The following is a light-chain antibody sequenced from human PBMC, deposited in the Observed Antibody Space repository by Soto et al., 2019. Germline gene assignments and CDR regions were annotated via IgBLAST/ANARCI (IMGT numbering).Light chain of an antibody. CDR3: QQSYSTPRT. CDR2: AAS. V-gene: IGKV1-39*01. CDR1: QSISIY. Sequence: DIQMTKSPSSLSASVGDRVTITCRASQSISIYLNWYQQKPGKAPKLLIYAASRLQSGVPSRFSGSGSGTDFTLTISSLQPEDFATYYCQQSYSTPRTFGQGTTLDIK. J-gene: IGKJ1*01.